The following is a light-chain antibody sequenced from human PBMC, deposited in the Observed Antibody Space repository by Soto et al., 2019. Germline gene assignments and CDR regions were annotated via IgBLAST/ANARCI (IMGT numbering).Light chain of an antibody. CDR3: QQYDISPWT. V-gene: IGKV3-20*01. CDR2: AAA. Sequence: IVLTQSPDTLSLSPGDRASLSYRATQSVSSNSLAWYQQKPGQAPRLLIYAAATRATGIPDRFSGSGSGTDFTLTIIRLEPEDFAVYYCQQYDISPWTFGQGTKVDIK. CDR1: QSVSSNS. J-gene: IGKJ1*01.